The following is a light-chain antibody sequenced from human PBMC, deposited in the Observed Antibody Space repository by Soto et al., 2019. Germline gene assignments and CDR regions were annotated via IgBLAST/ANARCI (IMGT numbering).Light chain of an antibody. CDR2: VAS. CDR1: QAIRND. J-gene: IGKJ1*01. Sequence: DIQMTQSPSSLSASVGDRVTITCRASQAIRNDVGWYQQKPGKDPKRLIYVASRLESGVPSRFSGSGFGTEFTLTISGLQPEDFALYYCQQYGSSPPTFGQGTKVEIK. CDR3: QQYGSSPPT. V-gene: IGKV1-17*01.